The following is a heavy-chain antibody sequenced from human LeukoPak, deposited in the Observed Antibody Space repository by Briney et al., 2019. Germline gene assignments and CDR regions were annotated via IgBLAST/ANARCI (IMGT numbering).Heavy chain of an antibody. D-gene: IGHD3-22*01. CDR2: ISSSGSTI. J-gene: IGHJ4*02. CDR3: AKTSSVVAYPPFDY. Sequence: GGSLRLSCAASGFTFSSYEMNWVRQAPGKGLEWVSYISSSGSTIYYADSVKGRFTISRDNSKNTLYLQMNSLRAEDTAVYYCAKTSSVVAYPPFDYWGQGTLVTVSS. V-gene: IGHV3-48*03. CDR1: GFTFSSYE.